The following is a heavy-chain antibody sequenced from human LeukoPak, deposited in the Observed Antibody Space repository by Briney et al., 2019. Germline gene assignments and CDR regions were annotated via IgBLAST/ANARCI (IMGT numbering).Heavy chain of an antibody. J-gene: IGHJ4*02. CDR3: AREGYYPPVDVYY. Sequence: SETLSLTCTVSGGSISSGDYYWSWIRQPPGKGLEWIGYIYYSGSTYYNPSLKSRVTISVDTSKNQFSLKLSSVTAADTAVYYCAREGYYPPVDVYYWGQGTLVTVSS. V-gene: IGHV4-30-4*01. CDR1: GGSISSGDYY. D-gene: IGHD1-26*01. CDR2: IYYSGST.